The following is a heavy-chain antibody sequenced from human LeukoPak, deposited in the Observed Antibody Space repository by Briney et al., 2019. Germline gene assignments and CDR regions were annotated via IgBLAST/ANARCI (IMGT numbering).Heavy chain of an antibody. D-gene: IGHD4-17*01. J-gene: IGHJ5*02. CDR1: GFTFDDYA. CDR3: AKDDYGDYATGWFDP. CDR2: ISWNSGSI. V-gene: IGHV3-9*01. Sequence: GRSLRLSCAASGFTFDDYAMHWVRQAPGKGLEWVPGISWNSGSIGYADSVKGRFTISRDNAKNSLYLQMNSLRAGDTALYYCAKDDYGDYATGWFDPWGQGTLVTVSS.